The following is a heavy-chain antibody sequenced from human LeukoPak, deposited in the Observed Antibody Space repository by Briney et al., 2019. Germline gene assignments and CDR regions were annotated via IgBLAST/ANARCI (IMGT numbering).Heavy chain of an antibody. D-gene: IGHD3-22*01. CDR1: GFTFSSYA. CDR3: AIGSSGYYYRH. J-gene: IGHJ4*02. Sequence: RGSLRLSCAASGFTFSSYAMNRVRQAPGKGLEWVSVISGSGGSTYYADSVKGRFTISRDYSKNTVYLQMNSLRAEDTAVYYCAIGSSGYYYRHWGQGTLVTVSS. V-gene: IGHV3-23*01. CDR2: ISGSGGST.